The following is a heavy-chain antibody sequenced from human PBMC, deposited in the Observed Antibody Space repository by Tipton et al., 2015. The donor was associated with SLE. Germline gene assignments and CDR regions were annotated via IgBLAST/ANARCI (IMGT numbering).Heavy chain of an antibody. D-gene: IGHD1-14*01. Sequence: TLSLTCTVYGGSFSGYYWTWIRQPPGKGLEWIGEINHRASTNYNPSLKSRVTISVDTSKNQFSLKLNSVTAADTAMYYCARAHEPGFDCWGQGTLVTVSS. CDR3: ARAHEPGFDC. CDR2: INHRAST. V-gene: IGHV4-34*01. CDR1: GGSFSGYY. J-gene: IGHJ4*02.